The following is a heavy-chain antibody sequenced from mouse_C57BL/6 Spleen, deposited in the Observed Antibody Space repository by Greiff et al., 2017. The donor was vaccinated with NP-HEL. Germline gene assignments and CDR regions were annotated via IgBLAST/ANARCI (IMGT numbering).Heavy chain of an antibody. J-gene: IGHJ4*01. CDR1: GYTFTSYW. V-gene: IGHV1-55*01. D-gene: IGHD2-1*01. CDR2: IYPGSGST. Sequence: QVQLQQPGAELVKPGASVKMSCKASGYTFTSYWITWVKQRPGQGLEWIGDIYPGSGSTNYNEKFKSKATLTVDTSSSTAYMQLSSLTSEDSAVYYCAREYYGNHAMDYWGQGTSVTVSS. CDR3: AREYYGNHAMDY.